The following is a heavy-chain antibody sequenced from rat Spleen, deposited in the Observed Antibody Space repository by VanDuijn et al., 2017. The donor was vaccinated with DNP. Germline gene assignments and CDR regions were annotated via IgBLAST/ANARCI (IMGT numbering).Heavy chain of an antibody. CDR1: GFTFSSYW. J-gene: IGHJ1*01. Sequence: EVQLVESGGGLVQPGRSMTLSCAASGFTFSSYWMFWIRQAPTKGLEWVTSISPSGGGTYYRDSVKGRFTISRDNAKSTLYLQLDSLRSEDTATYFCARHGRVTTVAAYWYFDFWGPGTMVTVSS. V-gene: IGHV5-25*01. D-gene: IGHD1-11*01. CDR2: ISPSGGGT. CDR3: ARHGRVTTVAAYWYFDF.